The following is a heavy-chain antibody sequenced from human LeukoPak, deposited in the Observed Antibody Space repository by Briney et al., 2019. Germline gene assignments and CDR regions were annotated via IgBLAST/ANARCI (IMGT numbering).Heavy chain of an antibody. CDR1: GGPISSSSYY. V-gene: IGHV4-39*07. J-gene: IGHJ4*02. Sequence: SETLSLTCTVSGGPISSSSYYWGWIRQPPGKGLEWIGSIYYSGSTYYNPSLKSRVTISVDTSKNQFSLKLSSVTAADTAVYYCARDLGNHYYDSSGYFDYWGQGTLVTVSS. CDR3: ARDLGNHYYDSSGYFDY. CDR2: IYYSGST. D-gene: IGHD3-22*01.